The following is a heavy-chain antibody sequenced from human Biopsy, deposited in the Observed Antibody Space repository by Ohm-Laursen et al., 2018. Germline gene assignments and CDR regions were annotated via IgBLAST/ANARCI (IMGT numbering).Heavy chain of an antibody. V-gene: IGHV1-69*06. CDR3: ATKLTGYFHH. Sequence: SSVKVSCKAPGGTSSNYGVNWVRQAPGQGLEWLGGNIPILGTGNYAQKFQDRVTVAADTSTSTATMELRSLRSDDTAMYYCATKLTGYFHHWGQGTLVIVSS. CDR2: NIPILGTG. CDR1: GGTSSNYG. J-gene: IGHJ1*01. D-gene: IGHD3-9*01.